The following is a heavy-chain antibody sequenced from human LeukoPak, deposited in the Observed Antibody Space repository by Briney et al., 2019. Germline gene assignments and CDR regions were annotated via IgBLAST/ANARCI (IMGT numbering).Heavy chain of an antibody. CDR3: ASIYGVRDY. CDR1: GYTFSGYF. Sequence: ASVKVSCRASGYTFSGYFMHWVRQAPGQGLEWMGWIYPNSGGTKYAQKFQGRVTMTRDTSISTIYMELSSLRSDDTAVYYCASIYGVRDYWGQGTLVTVSS. CDR2: IYPNSGGT. V-gene: IGHV1-2*02. J-gene: IGHJ4*02. D-gene: IGHD4-17*01.